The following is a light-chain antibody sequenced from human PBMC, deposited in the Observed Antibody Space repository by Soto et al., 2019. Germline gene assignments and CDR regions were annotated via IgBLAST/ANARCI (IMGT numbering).Light chain of an antibody. CDR3: PSYDTTLRGVI. Sequence: QSVLTQPPSVSGAPGQRVTISCTGSSSNIGTGYDVHWYQHLPGTAPKLLIYADNNRPSGVPDRFSASKSDTSASLAITGLQAEYEADYYCPSYDTTLRGVIFGGGTKLTVL. CDR1: SSNIGTGYD. J-gene: IGLJ2*01. V-gene: IGLV1-40*01. CDR2: ADN.